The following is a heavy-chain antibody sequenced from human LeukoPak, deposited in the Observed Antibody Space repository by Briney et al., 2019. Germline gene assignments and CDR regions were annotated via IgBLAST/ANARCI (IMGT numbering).Heavy chain of an antibody. J-gene: IGHJ6*02. CDR3: ARALSTYQLGEYSYYYGMDV. V-gene: IGHV3-48*03. CDR2: ISSSGSTI. Sequence: GGSLRLSCAASGFTFSSYEMNWVRQAPGKGLEWLSYISSSGSTIYYADSVKGRFTISGDNAKNSLYLQMNSLRAEDTAVYYCARALSTYQLGEYSYYYGMDVWGQGTTVTVSS. D-gene: IGHD2-2*01. CDR1: GFTFSSYE.